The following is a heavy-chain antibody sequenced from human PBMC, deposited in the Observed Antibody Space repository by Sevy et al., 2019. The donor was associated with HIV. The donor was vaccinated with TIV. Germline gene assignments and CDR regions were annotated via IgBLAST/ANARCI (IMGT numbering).Heavy chain of an antibody. J-gene: IGHJ4*02. V-gene: IGHV3-30*18. CDR3: AKEDTMVRGVDAPAEANYFDY. CDR1: GFTFSSYG. CDR2: ISYDGSNK. Sequence: GGSLRLSCAASGFTFSSYGMHWVRQAPGKGLEWVAVISYDGSNKYYADSVKGRFTISRDNSKNTLYLQMNSLRAEDTAVYYCAKEDTMVRGVDAPAEANYFDYWGQGPLVTVSS. D-gene: IGHD3-10*01.